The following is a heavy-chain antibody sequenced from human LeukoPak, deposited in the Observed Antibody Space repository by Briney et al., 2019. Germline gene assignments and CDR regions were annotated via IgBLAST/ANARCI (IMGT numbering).Heavy chain of an antibody. J-gene: IGHJ4*02. CDR1: GYTLTELS. CDR3: ATDWIRRDGQVDY. Sequence: APVKVSCKVSGYTLTELSMHWVRQAPGKGLEWMEGFDPEDGETIYAQKFQGRVTMTEDTSTDTAYMELSSLRSEDTAVYYCATDWIRRDGQVDYWGQGTLVTVSS. D-gene: IGHD5-24*01. CDR2: FDPEDGET. V-gene: IGHV1-24*01.